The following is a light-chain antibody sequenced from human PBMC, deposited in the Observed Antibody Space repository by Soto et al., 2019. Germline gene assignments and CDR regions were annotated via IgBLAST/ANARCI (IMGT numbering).Light chain of an antibody. CDR3: QQYDKWPRT. CDR2: GAS. V-gene: IGKV3-15*01. Sequence: EIVMTQSPATLSVSPGERATLSCRASQSVSCKLAWYQQTRGQAPRLLMYGASTRATGVPARFSGSGSGTEFTLTISNLQSEDFAVYHCQQYDKWPRTLGQGTKVDI. CDR1: QSVSCK. J-gene: IGKJ1*01.